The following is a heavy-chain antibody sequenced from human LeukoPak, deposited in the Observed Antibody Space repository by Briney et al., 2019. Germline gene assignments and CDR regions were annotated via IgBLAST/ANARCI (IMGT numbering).Heavy chain of an antibody. CDR1: GFTFSSYG. V-gene: IGHV3-30*18. Sequence: GGSLRLSCAASGFTFSSYGMHWVRQAPGKGLEWVAVISYDGSNKYYADSVKGRFTISRDNSKNTLYLQMNRLRAEDTAVYYCANDYGDYVGLFDYWGQGTLVTVSS. J-gene: IGHJ4*02. CDR3: ANDYGDYVGLFDY. CDR2: ISYDGSNK. D-gene: IGHD4-17*01.